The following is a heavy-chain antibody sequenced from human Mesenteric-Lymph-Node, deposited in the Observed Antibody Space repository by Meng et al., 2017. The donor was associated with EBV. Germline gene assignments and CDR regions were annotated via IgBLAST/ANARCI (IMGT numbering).Heavy chain of an antibody. V-gene: IGHV1-3*01. CDR1: GYTFTSYV. Sequence: VPLVLSEVQVKKRGAVVKVPWKPSGYTFTSYVRNWVGQAPGQRLEWMGWINAGNGDTKYSQKFQGRVTITRDTSASTAYMELSSLRSEDTALYYCARDLMGIAVSGMSWFDPWGQGTLVTVSS. CDR2: INAGNGDT. D-gene: IGHD6-19*01. J-gene: IGHJ5*02. CDR3: ARDLMGIAVSGMSWFDP.